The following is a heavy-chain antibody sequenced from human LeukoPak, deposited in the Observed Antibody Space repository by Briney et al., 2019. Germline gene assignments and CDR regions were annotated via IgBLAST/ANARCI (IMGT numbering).Heavy chain of an antibody. CDR2: ISYSGST. Sequence: SETLSLTCTVSGGSTSSTYYWSWIRQPPGKGLEWIGYISYSGSTNYNPSLRSRVTISVDTSENQFSLKLNSVTAADTAVYYCARRYIGRGTYYYYYMDVWGKGTTVTVSS. J-gene: IGHJ6*03. CDR1: GGSTSSTYY. D-gene: IGHD3-16*01. V-gene: IGHV4-59*01. CDR3: ARRYIGRGTYYYYYMDV.